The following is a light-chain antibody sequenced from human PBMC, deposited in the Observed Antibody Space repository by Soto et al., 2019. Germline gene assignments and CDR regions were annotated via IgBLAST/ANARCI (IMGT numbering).Light chain of an antibody. J-gene: IGKJ5*01. Sequence: EIVMTQSPATLSVSPGERATLSCRASQSITSNLAWYQQKPGQAPRLLIYGASTRAAGIPARFSGSGSGTDFTLTISSLQPEDFAVYYCQQFNNWPIFGQGTRLEIK. CDR3: QQFNNWPI. V-gene: IGKV3-15*01. CDR1: QSITSN. CDR2: GAS.